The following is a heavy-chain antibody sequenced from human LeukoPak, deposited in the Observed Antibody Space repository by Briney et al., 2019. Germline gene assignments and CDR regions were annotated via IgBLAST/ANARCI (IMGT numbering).Heavy chain of an antibody. CDR3: AAYHVSHSESGY. CDR2: ISGSGGST. CDR1: GFTFSSYA. Sequence: GGSLRLSCAASGFTFSSYAMSWVRQVPGKGLEWVSAISGSGGSTYYADSVNGRFTISRDNSKNTLYLQMNSLSAEDTAVYYCAAYHVSHSESGYWGQGTLVTVSS. J-gene: IGHJ4*02. D-gene: IGHD1-14*01. V-gene: IGHV3-23*01.